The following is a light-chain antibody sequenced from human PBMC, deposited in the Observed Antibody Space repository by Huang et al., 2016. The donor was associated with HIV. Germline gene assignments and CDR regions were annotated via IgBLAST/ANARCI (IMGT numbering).Light chain of an antibody. CDR2: DAS. CDR1: QSVTNY. J-gene: IGKJ4*01. CDR3: QQRTNWFT. V-gene: IGKV3-11*01. Sequence: IVLTQSPATLSLSPGERATLSCRASQSVTNYLAWYQQKPGQPPRLLMYDASNRATGIPARFSGSGSGTDFTLTISRLEPEDFAVYYCQQRTNWFTFGGGTRVEVK.